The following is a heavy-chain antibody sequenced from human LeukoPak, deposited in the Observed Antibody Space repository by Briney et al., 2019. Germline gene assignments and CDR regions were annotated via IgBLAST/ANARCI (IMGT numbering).Heavy chain of an antibody. CDR3: ARDSSGYLESFDY. V-gene: IGHV4-4*07. Sequence: SETLSLTCTVSGDSMNNYFWSWIRQPAGKGLEWIGRIFATGNTNYNPSLKSRVTMSVDTSKNQFSLDLSPVTAADTAVYFCARDSSGYLESFDYWGQGTLVTVSS. J-gene: IGHJ4*02. D-gene: IGHD3-22*01. CDR2: IFATGNT. CDR1: GDSMNNYF.